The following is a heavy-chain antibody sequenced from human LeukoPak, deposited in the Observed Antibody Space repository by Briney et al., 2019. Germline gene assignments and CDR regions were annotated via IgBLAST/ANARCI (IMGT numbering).Heavy chain of an antibody. Sequence: PSGTLSLTCAVSGGSISSSNWWSWVRQPPGKGLEWLGEIYHSGSTNYNPSLKSRVTISVDKSKNQFSQKLSSVTAADTAVYYCARMHSGYSYGPDFDYWGQGTLVSVSS. J-gene: IGHJ4*02. D-gene: IGHD5-18*01. CDR1: GGSISSSNW. CDR2: IYHSGST. CDR3: ARMHSGYSYGPDFDY. V-gene: IGHV4-4*02.